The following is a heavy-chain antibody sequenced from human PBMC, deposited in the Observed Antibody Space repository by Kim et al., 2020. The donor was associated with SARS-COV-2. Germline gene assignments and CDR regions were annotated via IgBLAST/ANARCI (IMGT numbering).Heavy chain of an antibody. J-gene: IGHJ4*02. CDR2: T. D-gene: IGHD5-12*01. Sequence: TNDNPSLTSRVTLSVDTSKNQFSLKLSSVTAADTAVYYCASSGYDYYFDYWGQGTLVTVSS. V-gene: IGHV4-4*09. CDR3: ASSGYDYYFDY.